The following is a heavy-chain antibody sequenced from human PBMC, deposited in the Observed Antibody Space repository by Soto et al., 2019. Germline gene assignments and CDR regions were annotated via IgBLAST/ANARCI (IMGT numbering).Heavy chain of an antibody. V-gene: IGHV3-21*01. CDR3: ARVGGQLVPGFDY. CDR2: ISSSSSYI. CDR1: GFTFSSYS. Sequence: EVQLVESGGGLVKPGGSLRLSCAASGFTFSSYSMNWVRQAPGKGLEWVSSISSSSSYIYYADSVKGRFTISRDNAKNSLYLQINSLSSGDTAAYYCARVGGQLVPGFDYWGQGTLVTVSS. J-gene: IGHJ4*02. D-gene: IGHD6-6*01.